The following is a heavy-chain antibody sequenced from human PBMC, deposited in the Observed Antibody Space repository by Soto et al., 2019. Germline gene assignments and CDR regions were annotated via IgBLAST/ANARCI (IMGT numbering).Heavy chain of an antibody. CDR2: IIPIFGTA. CDR3: ARGAVLMVYAIPGWFDP. CDR1: GGTSSSYA. V-gene: IGHV1-69*06. J-gene: IGHJ5*02. D-gene: IGHD2-8*01. Sequence: QVQLVQSGAEVKKPGSSVKVSCKASGGTSSSYAISWVRQAPGQGLEWMGGIIPIFGTANYAQKFQGRVTITADKSTSTAYMELSSLRSEDTAVYYCARGAVLMVYAIPGWFDPWGQGTLVTVSS.